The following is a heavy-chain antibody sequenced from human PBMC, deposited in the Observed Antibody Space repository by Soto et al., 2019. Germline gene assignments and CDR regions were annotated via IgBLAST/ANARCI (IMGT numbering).Heavy chain of an antibody. CDR2: IYYSGST. CDR1: GGSISSSSYY. D-gene: IGHD6-13*01. Sequence: PSETLSLTCTVSGGSISSSSYYWGWIRQPPGKGLEWIGSIYYSGSTYYNPSLKSRVTISVDTSKNQFSLKLSSVTAADTAVYYCARRGIAAAGIVSSWLDPWGQGTLVTVSS. V-gene: IGHV4-39*01. CDR3: ARRGIAAAGIVSSWLDP. J-gene: IGHJ5*02.